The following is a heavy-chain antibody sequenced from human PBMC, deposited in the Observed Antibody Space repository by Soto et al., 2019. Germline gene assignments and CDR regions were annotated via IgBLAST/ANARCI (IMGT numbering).Heavy chain of an antibody. D-gene: IGHD7-27*01. J-gene: IGHJ4*01. CDR1: GYNFTSYV. CDR3: ACHWGRTGVSPKWLAE. CDR2: ISTYKGNT. V-gene: IGHV1-18*01. Sequence: ASVKVSCKASGYNFTSYVISWVRQAPGQGLEWMGWISTYKGNTNYALKIQGRVTMTTYTSTITAYMELRILRSDDTAVYYCACHWGRTGVSPKWLAEGGQGTLVTVSS.